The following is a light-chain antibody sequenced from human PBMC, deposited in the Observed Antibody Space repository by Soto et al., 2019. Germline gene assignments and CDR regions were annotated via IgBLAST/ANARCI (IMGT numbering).Light chain of an antibody. CDR3: QQYGDSPMYT. Sequence: EIVLTQSPGTLSSSPGERATLSCRASQSVSSSHLAWYQQKPGQAPRLLIYGPSSRATGIPDRFSGSGSGTDFTLTISRLEPEDFAVYFCQQYGDSPMYTFGQGTKLEI. J-gene: IGKJ2*01. V-gene: IGKV3-20*01. CDR1: QSVSSSH. CDR2: GPS.